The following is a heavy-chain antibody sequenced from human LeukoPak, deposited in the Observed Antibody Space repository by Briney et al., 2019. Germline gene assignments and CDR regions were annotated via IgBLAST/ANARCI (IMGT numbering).Heavy chain of an antibody. Sequence: PSETLSLTCAVYGGSSSGYYWSWIRQPPGKGLQWIGEINHSGSTNYNPSLKSRVTISVDTSKNQFSLKLSSVTAADTAVYYCAKGRTDYGDYEEIDYWGQGTLVTVSS. V-gene: IGHV4-34*01. J-gene: IGHJ4*02. CDR3: AKGRTDYGDYEEIDY. D-gene: IGHD4-17*01. CDR2: INHSGST. CDR1: GGSSSGYY.